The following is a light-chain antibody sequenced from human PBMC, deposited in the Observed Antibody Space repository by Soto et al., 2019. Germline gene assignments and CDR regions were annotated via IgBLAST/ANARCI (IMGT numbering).Light chain of an antibody. J-gene: IGLJ2*01. Sequence: NFMLTQPNSVSESPGKTVTISCTRSSGSIASNYMQWYQQRPGSAPTTVIYEDNQRPSGVPDRFSGSIDSSSNSASLTISGLKTEDEADYYCQSYDSSTVVFGGGTKLTVL. CDR2: EDN. V-gene: IGLV6-57*04. CDR1: SGSIASNY. CDR3: QSYDSSTVV.